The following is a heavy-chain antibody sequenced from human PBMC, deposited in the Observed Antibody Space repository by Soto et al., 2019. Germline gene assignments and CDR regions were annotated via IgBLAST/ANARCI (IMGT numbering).Heavy chain of an antibody. CDR1: GGSFSGYY. CDR2: INHSGST. J-gene: IGHJ6*02. D-gene: IGHD3-3*01. CDR3: ARGGRITIFGVVTSYYYYGMDV. V-gene: IGHV4-34*01. Sequence: PSETLSLTCAVYGGSFSGYYWSWIRQPPGKGLAWTGEINHSGSTNYNPSLKSRVTISVDTSKNQYSLKLSSVTAADTAVYYCARGGRITIFGVVTSYYYYGMDVWGQGTTVTVSS.